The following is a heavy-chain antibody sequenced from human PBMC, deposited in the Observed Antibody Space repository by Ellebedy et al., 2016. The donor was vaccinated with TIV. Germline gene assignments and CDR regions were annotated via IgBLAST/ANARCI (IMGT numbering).Heavy chain of an antibody. V-gene: IGHV3-15*01. D-gene: IGHD4-17*01. Sequence: PGGSLRLSCAASGFTFSHAWMSWVRQAPGKGLEWVGHIKSTTDGGARDYAAPVRDRFLISKDDSRSTLYLQMNSLTSEDTALYYCATGSRRNAVPAPPFDYWGQGTLVTVSS. CDR1: GFTFSHAW. CDR3: ATGSRRNAVPAPPFDY. CDR2: IKSTTDGGAR. J-gene: IGHJ4*02.